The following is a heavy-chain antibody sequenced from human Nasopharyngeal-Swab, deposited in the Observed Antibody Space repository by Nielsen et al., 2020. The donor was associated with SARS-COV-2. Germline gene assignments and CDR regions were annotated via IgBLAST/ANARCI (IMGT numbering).Heavy chain of an antibody. D-gene: IGHD2-2*01. J-gene: IGHJ4*02. V-gene: IGHV3-21*01. CDR2: ISSSGSYM. Sequence: GGSLRLSCAASGFTFSDYTMNWVRQAPGQGLEWVSSISSSGSYMYYTYSVKGRFTMSKDNAKNSLYLQMNSLRAEDTAVYYCASDSRYWGQGTLVTVSS. CDR1: GFTFSDYT. CDR3: ASDSRY.